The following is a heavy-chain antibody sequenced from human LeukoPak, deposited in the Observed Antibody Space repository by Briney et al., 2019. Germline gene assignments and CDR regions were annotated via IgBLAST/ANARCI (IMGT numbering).Heavy chain of an antibody. CDR3: ARDTSSWSPRGMDV. V-gene: IGHV3-66*01. J-gene: IGHJ6*02. D-gene: IGHD6-13*01. CDR2: IYSGGST. Sequence: AGGSLRLSCAASGFTVSSNYMSWVRQAPGKGLEWVSVIYSGGSTYYADSVKGRFTISRDNSKNTLYLQMNSLRAEDTAVYYCARDTSSWSPRGMDVWGQGTTVTVSS. CDR1: GFTVSSNY.